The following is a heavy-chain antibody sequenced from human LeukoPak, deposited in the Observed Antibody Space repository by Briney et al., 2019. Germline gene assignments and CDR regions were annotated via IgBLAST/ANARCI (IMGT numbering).Heavy chain of an antibody. CDR1: GFTFSSYA. V-gene: IGHV3-30*04. D-gene: IGHD2-2*01. CDR3: ARCQLYFDY. J-gene: IGHJ4*02. Sequence: GSLRLSCAASGFTFSSYATHWVRQAPGKGLEWVAVISYGGSDKYSADSVKGRFTISRDNSKNTLYLQMSSLRAQDTAVYYCARCQLYFDYWGQGTLVIVAS. CDR2: ISYGGSDK.